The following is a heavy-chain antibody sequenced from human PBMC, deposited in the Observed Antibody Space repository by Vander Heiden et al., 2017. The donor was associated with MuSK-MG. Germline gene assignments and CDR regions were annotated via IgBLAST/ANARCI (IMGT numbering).Heavy chain of an antibody. CDR1: GFTFSSYA. Sequence: EVQLLASGGGLVQPGGSLRLSCAASGFTFSSYAMSWVRQAPGKGLEWVSAISGSGGSTYYADSVKGRFTISRDNSKNTLYLQMNSLRAEDTAVYYCAKESQDSGVVLLWFGAIDYWGQGTLVTVSS. CDR3: AKESQDSGVVLLWFGAIDY. D-gene: IGHD3-10*01. CDR2: ISGSGGST. V-gene: IGHV3-23*01. J-gene: IGHJ4*02.